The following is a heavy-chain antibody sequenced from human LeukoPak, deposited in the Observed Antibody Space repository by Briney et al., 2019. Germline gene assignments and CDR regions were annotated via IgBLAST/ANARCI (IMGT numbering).Heavy chain of an antibody. D-gene: IGHD5-18*01. CDR3: ARDSPSPQLWLMQYYYYGMDV. CDR1: GFTFSSYW. Sequence: GGSLRLSCAASGFTFSSYWMHWVRQAPGKGLVWDSRINSDGSSTSYADSVKGRFTISRDNAKNTLYLQMNSLRAEDTAVYYCARDSPSPQLWLMQYYYYGMDVWGQGTTVTVSS. V-gene: IGHV3-74*01. CDR2: INSDGSST. J-gene: IGHJ6*02.